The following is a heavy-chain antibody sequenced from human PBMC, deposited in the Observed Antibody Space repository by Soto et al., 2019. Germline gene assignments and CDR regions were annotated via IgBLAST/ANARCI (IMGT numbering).Heavy chain of an antibody. CDR3: ASGMSSGWPYFFDI. V-gene: IGHV3-66*01. CDR2: INVAANT. D-gene: IGHD6-19*01. CDR1: GLPVTNKY. J-gene: IGHJ3*02. Sequence: EVQLVESGGGLVQSGGSLRLSCAASGLPVTNKYMTWVRQALGKGLEWVSIINVAANTYYADSVKGRFTISRDRSKNTLDLQMNSLRAEDTSVYYCASGMSSGWPYFFDIWGRGRTVTVSS.